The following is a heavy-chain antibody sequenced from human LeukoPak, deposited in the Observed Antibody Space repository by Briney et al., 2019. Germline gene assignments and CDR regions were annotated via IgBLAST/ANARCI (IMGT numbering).Heavy chain of an antibody. D-gene: IGHD3-22*01. CDR1: GYIFSSYW. V-gene: IGHV5-51*01. CDR2: IYPGGSDT. Sequence: GESLRISCKGSGYIFSSYWIGWARQMPGKGLEWMGIIYPGGSDTRYSPPFQGQVTIPADKSISTAYVQWNSLRASDTAMYYCARHQYYYDTRAYYIDYWGQGTLGTVSS. CDR3: ARHQYYYDTRAYYIDY. J-gene: IGHJ4*02.